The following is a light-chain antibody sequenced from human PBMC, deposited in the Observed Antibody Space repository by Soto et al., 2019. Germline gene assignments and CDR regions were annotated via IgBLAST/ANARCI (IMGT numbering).Light chain of an antibody. CDR1: SSNIGSNS. J-gene: IGLJ3*02. CDR2: TTN. Sequence: QSVLTQPPSASGTPGQRVTISCSGSSSNIGSNSVNWYQQLPGTAPKLLIYTTNQRPSGVPDRFSGSKSGTSASLAISGLHSADEADYYCAAWDDSLNGHWVFGGGTKLTVL. V-gene: IGLV1-44*01. CDR3: AAWDDSLNGHWV.